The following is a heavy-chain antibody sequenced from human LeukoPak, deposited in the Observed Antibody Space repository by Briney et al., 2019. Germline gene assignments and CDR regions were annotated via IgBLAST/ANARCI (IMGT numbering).Heavy chain of an antibody. CDR2: IRYDGSNK. D-gene: IGHD5-18*01. V-gene: IGHV3-30*02. J-gene: IGHJ6*02. CDR3: AARGYSYGYGDYYGIDV. Sequence: GGSLRLSCTASGYTLSSYGMLWVRQARGKGLVCVAFIRYDGSNKYYADSVKSRFTIPRDNSKNTLYLQMNSLRAEDTAVYYCAARGYSYGYGDYYGIDVWGQGTTVTVSS. CDR1: GYTLSSYG.